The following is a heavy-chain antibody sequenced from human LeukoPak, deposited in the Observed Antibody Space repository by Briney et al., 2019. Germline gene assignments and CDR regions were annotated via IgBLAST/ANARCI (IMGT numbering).Heavy chain of an antibody. D-gene: IGHD2-21*02. V-gene: IGHV3-74*01. CDR3: ARRTIAVVTGDY. Sequence: GGSLRLSCVASGFIFSDYYMHWVRQAPGKGLVWLSRISTDGGSTNYADSVKGRFTISRDNAKNTLYLQINSLTAEDTAVYYCARRTIAVVTGDYCGLGTLVAVSS. J-gene: IGHJ4*01. CDR2: ISTDGGST. CDR1: GFIFSDYY.